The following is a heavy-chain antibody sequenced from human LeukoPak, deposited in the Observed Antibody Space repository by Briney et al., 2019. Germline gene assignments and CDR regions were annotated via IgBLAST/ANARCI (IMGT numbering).Heavy chain of an antibody. CDR1: GGSFSGYY. J-gene: IGHJ5*02. V-gene: IGHV4-34*01. Sequence: SETLSLTCAVFGGSFSGYYWSWIRQSPEKGLEWIGEMSHTGATNYNPSLKSRVTVSVDTSKKRFSLNLRSVTAADTAVYYCARALRLLALFDPWGQGTLVTVSS. CDR3: ARALRLLALFDP. D-gene: IGHD5-12*01. CDR2: MSHTGAT.